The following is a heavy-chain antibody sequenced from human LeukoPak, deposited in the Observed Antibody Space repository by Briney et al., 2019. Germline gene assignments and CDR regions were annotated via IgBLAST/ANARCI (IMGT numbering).Heavy chain of an antibody. D-gene: IGHD5-18*01. CDR3: VKDKGFSFGFDY. CDR1: GFVFSSYA. J-gene: IGHJ4*02. V-gene: IGHV3-23*01. CDR2: ISGSGGDP. Sequence: GGSLRLSCAASGFVFSSYAMSWVRQAPGKGLEWVSGISGSGGDPYYADSVKGHFTISRDNSKNTLYLQMNSLRAEDTAVYYCVKDKGFSFGFDYWGQGTLVSVSS.